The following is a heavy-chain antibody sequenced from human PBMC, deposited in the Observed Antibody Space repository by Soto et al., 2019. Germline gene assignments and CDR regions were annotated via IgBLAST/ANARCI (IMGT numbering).Heavy chain of an antibody. J-gene: IGHJ4*02. CDR1: WFMCRSLW. CDR3: ASRHLENCFGSGCSAPYDY. D-gene: IGHD3-22*01. CDR2: INQDGSEK. Sequence: SQRLRKATSWFMCRSLWMSCVRQRPGKGLEWVANINQDGSEKNYVDSVKGRFTISRDDAYNSLHLQMNSLRAEDTAVYYCASRHLENCFGSGCSAPYDYWGQGAQVTVSS. V-gene: IGHV3-7*05.